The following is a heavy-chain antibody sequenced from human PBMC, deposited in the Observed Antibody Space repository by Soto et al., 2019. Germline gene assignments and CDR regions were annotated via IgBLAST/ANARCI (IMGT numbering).Heavy chain of an antibody. CDR3: VWGTGSFY. D-gene: IGHD6-19*01. CDR1: GFTFSNSW. J-gene: IGHJ4*02. V-gene: IGHV3-74*01. Sequence: EVQLVESGGGLVRPGGSLRLSCEASGFTFSNSWTHRVRQAPGKGPVWVSRVSSVGTGITYADSVKGRFTISRDNAKNTLYLHMNSLSAEDTAVYYCVWGTGSFYWGQGTLVTVSS. CDR2: VSSVGTGI.